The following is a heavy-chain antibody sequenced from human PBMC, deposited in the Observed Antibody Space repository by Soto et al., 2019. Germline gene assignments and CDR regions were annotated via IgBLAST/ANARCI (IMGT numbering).Heavy chain of an antibody. D-gene: IGHD3-10*01. Sequence: ASVKVSCKASGYTFTGYYMHWVRQAPGQGLEWMGWINPNSGGTNYAQKFQGWVTMTRDTSISTAYMELSRLRSDDTAVYYCARQFPDYNSGSYGYGMDVWGQGTKVTVSS. CDR1: GYTFTGYY. V-gene: IGHV1-2*04. CDR3: ARQFPDYNSGSYGYGMDV. CDR2: INPNSGGT. J-gene: IGHJ6*02.